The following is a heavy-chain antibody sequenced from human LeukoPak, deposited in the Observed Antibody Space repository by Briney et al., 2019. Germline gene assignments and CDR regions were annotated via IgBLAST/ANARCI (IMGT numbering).Heavy chain of an antibody. CDR3: SRSMGKCGVSVDY. V-gene: IGHV3-48*03. J-gene: IGHJ4*02. CDR2: ISSSGSTI. CDR1: GFTFSSYE. D-gene: IGHD2-21*01. Sequence: PGGTLRLSCAASGFTFSSYEMNWVRQAPGKGLEWVSYISSSGSTIYYADSVKGRFTISRDNAKNTLYLQMNSLRAEDTAVYHCSRSMGKCGVSVDYWGEGTLVTVSS.